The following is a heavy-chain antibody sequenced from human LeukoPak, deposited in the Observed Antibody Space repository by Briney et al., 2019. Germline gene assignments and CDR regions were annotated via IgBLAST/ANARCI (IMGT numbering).Heavy chain of an antibody. Sequence: SETLSLTCTVSGDSISSYYWSWIRQPAGKGLEWIGRIHPSGSTNYNPSLKSRVTLSVDTSKNQFSLELSSVTAADTAVYYCARGPPPDFDYWGRGTLVTVSS. CDR2: IHPSGST. V-gene: IGHV4-4*07. CDR3: ARGPPPDFDY. J-gene: IGHJ4*02. CDR1: GDSISSYY.